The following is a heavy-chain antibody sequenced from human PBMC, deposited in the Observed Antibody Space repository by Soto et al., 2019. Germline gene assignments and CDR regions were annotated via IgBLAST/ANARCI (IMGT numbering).Heavy chain of an antibody. CDR3: ARKVPAAYNREFDY. CDR1: GFTFSSYA. J-gene: IGHJ4*02. Sequence: EVQLLESGGGLVQPGGSLRLSCAASGFTFSSYAMSWVRQAPGKGLEWVAFINTGSTSIYYADSVKGRFTVSRDNAKNSMYLQMNSLRDEDTAMYYCARKVPAAYNREFDYWGQGTLVTVSS. CDR2: INTGSTSI. V-gene: IGHV3-48*02. D-gene: IGHD2-2*01.